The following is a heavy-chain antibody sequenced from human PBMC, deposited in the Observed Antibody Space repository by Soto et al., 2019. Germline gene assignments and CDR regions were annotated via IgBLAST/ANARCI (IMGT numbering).Heavy chain of an antibody. D-gene: IGHD3-10*01. CDR3: ARSVGGSNVNFDF. V-gene: IGHV1-8*01. J-gene: IGHJ4*02. CDR1: GYTFTSYD. Sequence: ASVKVSCKASGYTFTSYDINWVRQATGQGPEWMGWMNPDSGNTGYVQKFQGRVTMTRNTAISTAYMELSSLRSEDTAVYYCARSVGGSNVNFDFWGQGTLVTVSS. CDR2: MNPDSGNT.